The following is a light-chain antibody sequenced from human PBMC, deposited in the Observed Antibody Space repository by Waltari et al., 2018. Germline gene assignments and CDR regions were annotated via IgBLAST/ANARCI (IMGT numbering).Light chain of an antibody. V-gene: IGLV2-23*02. CDR3: CSYAGSRTWV. J-gene: IGLJ3*02. CDR1: SSDIGTFNL. Sequence: QSALTQPASVSGSPGQSIPISCIGTSSDIGTFNLFSWYLQYPGPAPKLLIYDLSQRPSGVSNRFSGSKSGNTASLTISGLQAEDEAIYYCCSYAGSRTWVFGGGAKLTVL. CDR2: DLS.